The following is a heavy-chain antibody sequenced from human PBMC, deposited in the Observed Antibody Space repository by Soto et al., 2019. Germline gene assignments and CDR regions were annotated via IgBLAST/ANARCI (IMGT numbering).Heavy chain of an antibody. CDR1: GFTVSRNY. CDR2: MYSGGST. Sequence: EVQLVETGGGLIQPGGSLRLSCAASGFTVSRNYMSWVRQAPGKGLEWVSVMYSGGSTYYADSVKGRFTISRDNSRNTLYLQMNSLRAEDTAVYYCARDPAAAVDYWGQGTLVTVCS. D-gene: IGHD6-13*01. J-gene: IGHJ4*02. V-gene: IGHV3-53*02. CDR3: ARDPAAAVDY.